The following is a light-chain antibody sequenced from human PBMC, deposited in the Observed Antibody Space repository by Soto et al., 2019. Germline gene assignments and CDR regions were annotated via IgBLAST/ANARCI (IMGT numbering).Light chain of an antibody. J-gene: IGLJ3*02. CDR1: KLGHKY. Sequence: SYELTQPPSVSVSPGQTASMTCSGDKLGHKYACWYQQRPGQSPVLVIYQDSRRPSGIPERFSGSNSGDTATLTISGTQAMDEADYYCQAWDSSTAGVFGGGTKLTVL. CDR2: QDS. CDR3: QAWDSSTAGV. V-gene: IGLV3-1*01.